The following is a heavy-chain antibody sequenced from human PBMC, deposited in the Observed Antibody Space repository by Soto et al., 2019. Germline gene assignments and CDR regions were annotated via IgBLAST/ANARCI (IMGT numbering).Heavy chain of an antibody. CDR2: ISYDGSNK. D-gene: IGHD3-9*01. CDR1: GFTFSSYG. CDR3: AKDPRAGLRYFDWLLGLVDY. J-gene: IGHJ4*02. Sequence: WGSLRLSCAASGFTFSSYGMHWVRQAPGKGLEWVAVISYDGSNKYYADSVKGRFTISRDNSKNTLYLQMNSLRAEDTAVYYCAKDPRAGLRYFDWLLGLVDYWGQGTLVTVSS. V-gene: IGHV3-30*18.